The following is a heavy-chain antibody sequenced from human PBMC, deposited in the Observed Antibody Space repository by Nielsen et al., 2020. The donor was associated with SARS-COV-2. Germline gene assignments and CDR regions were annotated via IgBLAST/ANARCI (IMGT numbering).Heavy chain of an antibody. CDR3: LQGGAS. V-gene: IGHV3-7*05. Sequence: GGSLRLSCAASGLSFRTSWMNWVRQGPGKRLEWVANINPDGSMKRHVDSVMGRFTISRDNARDSLYLQMNNLRAEDTAIYYCLQGGASWGQGTLVTVSS. D-gene: IGHD1-1*01. CDR1: GLSFRTSW. CDR2: INPDGSMK. J-gene: IGHJ5*02.